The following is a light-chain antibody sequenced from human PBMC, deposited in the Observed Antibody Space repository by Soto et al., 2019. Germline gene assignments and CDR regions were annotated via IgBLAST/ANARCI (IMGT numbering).Light chain of an antibody. CDR2: GAS. Sequence: EIVLTQSPGTLTLSPGERAALSCRASQSVSNSYLAWYQQKPGQAPRLLIYGASGRATGIPDRFSGSGSGTDFTLTISRLEPEDFAVYYCQQYGSSPPVTFGQGTRLEIK. V-gene: IGKV3-20*01. CDR3: QQYGSSPPVT. J-gene: IGKJ5*01. CDR1: QSVSNSY.